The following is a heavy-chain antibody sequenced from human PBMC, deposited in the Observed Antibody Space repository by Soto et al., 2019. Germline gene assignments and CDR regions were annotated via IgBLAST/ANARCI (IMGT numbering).Heavy chain of an antibody. CDR1: GFNVGDYE. CDR2: ITSGGTVF. V-gene: IGHV3-48*03. J-gene: IGHJ6*02. Sequence: EEHLVESGGGLVQPGGSLTLSCAVSGFNVGDYEMNWARQAPGKGLEWISMITSGGTVFYYSDSVRGRFVISRDESANSLHLQMDNLRAEDTAFYFCAGGRYALSVWGQGTPVTVS. D-gene: IGHD3-9*01. CDR3: AGGRYALSV.